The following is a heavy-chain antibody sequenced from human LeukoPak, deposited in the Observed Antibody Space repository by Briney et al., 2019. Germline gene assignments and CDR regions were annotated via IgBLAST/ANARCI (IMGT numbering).Heavy chain of an antibody. Sequence: PGGSLRLSCAASGFTVSSNDMSWVRQAPGKGLEWVANINKDGSEKYYVDSVKGRFTISRDNAKTSLYLQMNSLRAEDTAVYYCARDLSGVTGYTYGRGIDYWGQGTLVTVSS. D-gene: IGHD5-18*01. V-gene: IGHV3-7*01. CDR2: INKDGSEK. CDR3: ARDLSGVTGYTYGRGIDY. J-gene: IGHJ4*02. CDR1: GFTVSSND.